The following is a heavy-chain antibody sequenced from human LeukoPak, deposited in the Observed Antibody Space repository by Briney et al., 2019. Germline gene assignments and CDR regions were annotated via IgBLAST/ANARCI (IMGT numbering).Heavy chain of an antibody. V-gene: IGHV3-23*01. D-gene: IGHD2-15*01. CDR1: GFTFGSYA. CDR3: AKGNTGSAYSAVDH. J-gene: IGHJ4*02. Sequence: GGSLRLSCAASGFTFGSYALSWVRQAPGKGLEWVSTVSGSGDATYYADSVKGRFTVSRDDSKNTMHLQMDSLRAEDTALYYCAKGNTGSAYSAVDHWGQGTLVTVSS. CDR2: VSGSGDAT.